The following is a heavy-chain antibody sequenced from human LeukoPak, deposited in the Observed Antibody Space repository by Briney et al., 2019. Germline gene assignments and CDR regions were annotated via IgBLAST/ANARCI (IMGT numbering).Heavy chain of an antibody. D-gene: IGHD1-1*01. V-gene: IGHV3-43*01. Sequence: GGSLRLSCAASGFTFDDYSMHWVRQPPGKGLEWVSLITWDGGSAYYADSVKGRFTISRDNSKNSLYLQMNSLTTEDTALYFCAKELTTPDDFWGQGTMVTVSS. CDR1: GFTFDDYS. CDR3: AKELTTPDDF. CDR2: ITWDGGSA. J-gene: IGHJ3*01.